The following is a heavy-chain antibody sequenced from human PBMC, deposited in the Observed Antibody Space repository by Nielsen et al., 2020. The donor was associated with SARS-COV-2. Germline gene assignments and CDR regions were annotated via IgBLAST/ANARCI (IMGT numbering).Heavy chain of an antibody. CDR3: ARVEQLYDYFDY. CDR2: ISPYNGNT. V-gene: IGHV1-18*01. CDR1: GYTLTELS. D-gene: IGHD5/OR15-5a*01. Sequence: ASVKVSCKVSGYTLTELSMHWVRQAPGQGLEWMGWISPYNGNTNYAQKLQGRVTMTTDTSTTTAYMELRSLRSDDTAVYYCARVEQLYDYFDYWGQGTLVTVSS. J-gene: IGHJ4*02.